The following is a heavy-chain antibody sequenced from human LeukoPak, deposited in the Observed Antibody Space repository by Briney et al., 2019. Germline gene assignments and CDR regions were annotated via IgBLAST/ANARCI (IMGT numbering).Heavy chain of an antibody. V-gene: IGHV2-5*02. D-gene: IGHD4-17*01. Sequence: SGPTLVKPTQTLTLTCTFSGFSLSTSGVGVGWIRQPPGKALEWLALIYWDDDKRYSPSLKSRLTITKDTSKNQVVLTMTNMDPVDTATYYCANKHYGEYYFAYWGQGTLVTVSS. J-gene: IGHJ4*02. CDR3: ANKHYGEYYFAY. CDR1: GFSLSTSGVG. CDR2: IYWDDDK.